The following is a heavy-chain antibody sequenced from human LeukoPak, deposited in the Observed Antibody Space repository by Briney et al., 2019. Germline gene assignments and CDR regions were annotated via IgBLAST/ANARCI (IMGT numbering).Heavy chain of an antibody. CDR2: INSDGSDT. D-gene: IGHD5-12*01. CDR1: GFTFSSYW. Sequence: GESLKISCAASGFTFSSYWMHWVRQGPGKGLVWVSRINSDGSDTSYADSVRGRFTISRDNAKNTLYLQMNSLRAEDTAVYFCARDRYTGYDFDYWGQGTLVTVSS. J-gene: IGHJ4*02. V-gene: IGHV3-74*01. CDR3: ARDRYTGYDFDY.